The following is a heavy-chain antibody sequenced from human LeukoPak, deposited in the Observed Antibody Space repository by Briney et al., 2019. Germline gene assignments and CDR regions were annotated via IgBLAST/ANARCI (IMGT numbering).Heavy chain of an antibody. CDR2: INHSGST. CDR1: GGSSSGYY. V-gene: IGHV4-34*01. Sequence: SETLSLTCAVYGGSSSGYYWSWIRQPPGKGLEWIGEINHSGSTNYNPSLKSRVTISVDTSKNQFSLKLSSVTAADTAVYYCARGPGYCSSTSCYIDYWGQGTLVTVSS. CDR3: ARGPGYCSSTSCYIDY. J-gene: IGHJ4*02. D-gene: IGHD2-2*02.